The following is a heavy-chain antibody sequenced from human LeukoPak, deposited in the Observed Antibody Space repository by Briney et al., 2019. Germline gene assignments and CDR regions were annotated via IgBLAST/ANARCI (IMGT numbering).Heavy chain of an antibody. Sequence: GRSLRLSCAASGFTFSSYGMHWVRQAPGKGLEWVAVIWYDGSNKYYADSVKGRFTISRDNSKNTLYLQMNSLRAEDTAVYYCARDFQIRSSSGWYDYWGQGTLVTVSS. CDR1: GFTFSSYG. CDR2: IWYDGSNK. J-gene: IGHJ4*02. D-gene: IGHD6-19*01. V-gene: IGHV3-33*01. CDR3: ARDFQIRSSSGWYDY.